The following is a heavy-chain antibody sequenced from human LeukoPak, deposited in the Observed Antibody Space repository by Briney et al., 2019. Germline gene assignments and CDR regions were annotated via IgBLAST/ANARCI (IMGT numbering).Heavy chain of an antibody. CDR1: GFTFKDYG. D-gene: IGHD3-16*01. CDR3: AKDANWACDY. J-gene: IGHJ4*02. CDR2: IRHHGNDK. V-gene: IGHV3-30*02. Sequence: GGSLRLSCAASGFTFKDYGMRWVRQAPGKGLEWVAYIRHHGNDKYYVDSVKGRFTVSRDTSKNMMYLQMNSLRTEDTAVYYCAKDANWACDYWGQGTLVTVSS.